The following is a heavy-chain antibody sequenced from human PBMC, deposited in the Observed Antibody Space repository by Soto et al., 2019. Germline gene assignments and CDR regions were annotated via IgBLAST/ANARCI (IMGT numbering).Heavy chain of an antibody. Sequence: SETXSXXXTXSXDSXXNDXXXXSWXRQHPGKGLVWIWYIHYSGSTYYNPSLKSRVIISVDTSRNQFSLNLSSVTAADTAVYFCAISRHGYDFDYWGQGTQVTVSS. D-gene: IGHD5-12*01. CDR3: AISRHGYDFDY. V-gene: IGHV4-31*02. J-gene: IGHJ4*02. CDR2: IHYSGST. CDR1: XDSXXNDXXX.